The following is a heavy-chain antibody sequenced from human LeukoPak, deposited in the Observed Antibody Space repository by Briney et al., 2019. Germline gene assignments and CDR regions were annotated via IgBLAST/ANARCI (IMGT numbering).Heavy chain of an antibody. D-gene: IGHD6-13*01. CDR2: ISSSSYI. Sequence: PGGSLRLSCAASGFTFSSYSMNWVRQAPGKGLEWVSSISSSSYIYYADSVKGRVTISRDNAKNSLYLQMNSLRAEDTAVYYCARDQVKGYSSSNDYWGQGTLVTVSS. V-gene: IGHV3-21*01. CDR1: GFTFSSYS. CDR3: ARDQVKGYSSSNDY. J-gene: IGHJ4*02.